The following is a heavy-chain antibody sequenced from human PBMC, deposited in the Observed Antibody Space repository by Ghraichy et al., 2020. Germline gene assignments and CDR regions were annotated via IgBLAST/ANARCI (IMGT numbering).Heavy chain of an antibody. J-gene: IGHJ4*02. CDR1: GGSISSYY. CDR2: IYYSGST. D-gene: IGHD5-18*01. Sequence: SETLSLTCTVSGGSISSYYWSWIRQPPGKGLEWIGYIYYSGSTNYNPSLKSRVTISVDTSKNQFSLKLCTVTAADTAVYYCARDLGAEGYSYGERYFDYWGQGTLVNVAT. V-gene: IGHV4-59*01. CDR3: ARDLGAEGYSYGERYFDY.